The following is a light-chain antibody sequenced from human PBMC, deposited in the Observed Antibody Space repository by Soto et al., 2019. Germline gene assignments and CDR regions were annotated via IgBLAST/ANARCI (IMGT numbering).Light chain of an antibody. Sequence: ETVMTQSPATLSVSPGERVTLSCRASQSVNNNLAWYQQKPGQAPRLLIYDASTRATGIPARFSGSGSGTEFPLAISSLQSEDFAVYYCQQYQNWPPITFGQGTRLEIE. V-gene: IGKV3-15*01. CDR2: DAS. CDR1: QSVNNN. J-gene: IGKJ5*01. CDR3: QQYQNWPPIT.